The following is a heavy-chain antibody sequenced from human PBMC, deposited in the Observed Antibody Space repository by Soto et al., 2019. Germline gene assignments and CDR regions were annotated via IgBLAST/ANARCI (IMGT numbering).Heavy chain of an antibody. CDR2: IYYSGST. CDR1: GGSISSGGYY. Sequence: SETLSLTCTVSGGSISSGGYYWSWIRQHPGKGLEWIGYIYYSGSTYYNPSLKSRVTISVDTSKNQFSLKLSSVTAADTAVYYCARTPSLRYFDWSTRGGYYFDYWGQGTLVTVSS. D-gene: IGHD3-9*01. J-gene: IGHJ4*02. CDR3: ARTPSLRYFDWSTRGGYYFDY. V-gene: IGHV4-31*03.